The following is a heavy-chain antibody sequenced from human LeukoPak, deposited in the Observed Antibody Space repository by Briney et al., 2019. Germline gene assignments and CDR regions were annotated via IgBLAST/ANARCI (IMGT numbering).Heavy chain of an antibody. CDR2: IIPIFGTA. CDR1: GGTFSSYA. J-gene: IGHJ4*02. D-gene: IGHD3-22*01. V-gene: IGHV1-69*05. Sequence: SVKVSCKASGGTFSSYAISWVRQAPGQGLEWMGGIIPIFGTANYAQKLQGRVTMTTDTSTSTAYMELRSLRSDDTAVYYCARDMYYYDSSGYYTSHDYWGQGTLVTVSS. CDR3: ARDMYYYDSSGYYTSHDY.